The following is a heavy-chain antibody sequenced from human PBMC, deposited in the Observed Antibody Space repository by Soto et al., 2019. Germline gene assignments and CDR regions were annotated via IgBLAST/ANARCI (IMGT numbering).Heavy chain of an antibody. CDR1: GGSISSYY. Sequence: PSETLSLTCTVSGGSISSYYWSWIRQPPGKGLEWIGYIYYSGSTNYNPSLKSRVTISVDTSKNQFSLKLSSVTAADTAVYYCARAPRSRFLEWFTFDYWGQGTLVTVSS. V-gene: IGHV4-59*08. CDR2: IYYSGST. CDR3: ARAPRSRFLEWFTFDY. D-gene: IGHD3-3*01. J-gene: IGHJ4*02.